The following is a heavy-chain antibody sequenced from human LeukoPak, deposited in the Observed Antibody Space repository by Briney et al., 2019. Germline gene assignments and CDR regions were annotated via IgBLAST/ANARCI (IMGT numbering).Heavy chain of an antibody. CDR1: GCTFTGYY. J-gene: IGHJ6*03. D-gene: IGHD6-6*01. Sequence: ASVKVSCKASGCTFTGYYMHWVRQAPGQGLEWMGWINPNSGGTNYAQRFQGRVTMTRDTSISTAYMELSRLRSDDTAVYYCARASSSYYYYYYYMDVWGKGTTVTVSS. CDR2: INPNSGGT. CDR3: ARASSSYYYYYYYMDV. V-gene: IGHV1-2*02.